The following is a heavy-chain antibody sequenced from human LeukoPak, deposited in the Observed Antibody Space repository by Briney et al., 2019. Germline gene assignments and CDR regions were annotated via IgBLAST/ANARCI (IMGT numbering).Heavy chain of an antibody. CDR3: ARDIGGSYSYYFDY. CDR2: IWYDGSNK. Sequence: PGRSLRLSCAASGFTFSSYGMHWVRQAPGKGLEWVAVIWYDGSNKYYADSVKGRFTISRDNSKKTLYLQMNSLRAEDTAVYYCARDIGGSYSYYFDYWGQGTLVTVSS. J-gene: IGHJ4*02. V-gene: IGHV3-33*01. CDR1: GFTFSSYG. D-gene: IGHD1-26*01.